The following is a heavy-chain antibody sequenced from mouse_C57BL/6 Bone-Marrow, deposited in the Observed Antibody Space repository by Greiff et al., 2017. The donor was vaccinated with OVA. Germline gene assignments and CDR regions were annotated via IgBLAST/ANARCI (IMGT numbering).Heavy chain of an antibody. V-gene: IGHV14-4*01. CDR3: TTSYYDYDGEWFAY. D-gene: IGHD2-4*01. J-gene: IGHJ3*01. Sequence: EVKLQESGAELVRPGASVKLSCTASGFNIKDDYMHWVKQRPEQGLEWIGWIDPENGDTEYASKFQGKATITADTSSNTAYLQLSSLTSEDTAVYYCTTSYYDYDGEWFAYWGQGTLVTVSA. CDR1: GFNIKDDY. CDR2: IDPENGDT.